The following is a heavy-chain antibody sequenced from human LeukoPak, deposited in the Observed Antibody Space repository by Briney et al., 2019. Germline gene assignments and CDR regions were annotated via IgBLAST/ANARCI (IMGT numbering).Heavy chain of an antibody. CDR2: ISSSSSYI. J-gene: IGHJ4*02. Sequence: GGALRLSCAASGFTFSSDSMNRVRQAPGKGLEWVSSISSSSSYIYYADSVKGRFTISRDNAKNSLYLQMNSLRAEDTAVYYCASCSGGSCYLDYWGQGTLVTVSS. D-gene: IGHD2-15*01. CDR3: ASCSGGSCYLDY. V-gene: IGHV3-21*01. CDR1: GFTFSSDS.